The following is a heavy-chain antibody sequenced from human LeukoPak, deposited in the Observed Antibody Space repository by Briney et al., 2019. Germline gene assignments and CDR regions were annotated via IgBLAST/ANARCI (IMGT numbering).Heavy chain of an antibody. CDR2: INPGGGST. V-gene: IGHV1-46*01. CDR3: ARAQANLGWFDP. J-gene: IGHJ5*02. Sequence: GASVKVSCKASGYTFTTYYMHWVRQAPGQGLEWMGIINPGGGSTSYAQKFQGRVTMTRDTSTNTVYMELSSLRSEDTAAYYCARAQANLGWFDPWGQGTLVTVSS. D-gene: IGHD7-27*01. CDR1: GYTFTTYY.